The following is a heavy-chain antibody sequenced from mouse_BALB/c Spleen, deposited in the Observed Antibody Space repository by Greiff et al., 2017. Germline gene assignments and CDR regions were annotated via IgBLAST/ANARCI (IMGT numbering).Heavy chain of an antibody. Sequence: VQLQQSGAELMKPGASVKISCKATGYTFSSYWIEWVKQRPGHGLEWIGEILPGSGSTNYNEKFKGKATFTADTSSNTAYMQLSSLTSEDSAVYYCARIGYDDPNSYYYAMDYWGQGTSVTVSS. J-gene: IGHJ4*01. CDR3: ARIGYDDPNSYYYAMDY. CDR2: ILPGSGST. V-gene: IGHV1-9*01. D-gene: IGHD2-14*01. CDR1: GYTFSSYW.